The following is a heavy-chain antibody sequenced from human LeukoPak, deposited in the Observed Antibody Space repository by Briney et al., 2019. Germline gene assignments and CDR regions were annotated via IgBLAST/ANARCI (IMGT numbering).Heavy chain of an antibody. D-gene: IGHD4-11*01. J-gene: IGHJ4*02. CDR2: ISGSGGST. V-gene: IGHV3-23*01. Sequence: PGGSLRLSCAASGFTFSSYAMSWVRQAPGKGLEWVSAISGSGGSTFYADSVKGRFTISRDNSKNTLYLQMNSLRAEDTAVYYCARDPYDYSNEYYFDYWGQGTLVTVSS. CDR1: GFTFSSYA. CDR3: ARDPYDYSNEYYFDY.